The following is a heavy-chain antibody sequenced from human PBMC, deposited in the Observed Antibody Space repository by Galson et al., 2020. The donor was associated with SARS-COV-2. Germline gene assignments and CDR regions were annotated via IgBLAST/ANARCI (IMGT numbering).Heavy chain of an antibody. Sequence: ETSETLSLTCTVSGGSISSYYWSWIRQPPGKGLEWIGYIYYSGSTNYNPSLKSRVTISVDTSKNQFSLKLSSVTAADTAVYYCARDRIAVADTTPGGYYYGMDVWGQGTTVTVSS. D-gene: IGHD6-19*01. CDR3: ARDRIAVADTTPGGYYYGMDV. J-gene: IGHJ6*02. CDR2: IYYSGST. V-gene: IGHV4-59*01. CDR1: GGSISSYY.